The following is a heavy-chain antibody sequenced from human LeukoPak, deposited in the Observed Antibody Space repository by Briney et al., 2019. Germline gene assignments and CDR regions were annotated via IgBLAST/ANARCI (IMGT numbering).Heavy chain of an antibody. V-gene: IGHV1-69*04. CDR1: GGTFSSYA. J-gene: IGHJ4*02. D-gene: IGHD3-22*01. Sequence: SVKVSCKASGGTFSSYAISWVRQAPGQGLEWMGRIIPIFGIANYAQKFQGRVTITADKSASTAYMELSSLRSEDTAVYYCARMTTVTTRGYYDSSGYFIWGQGTLVTVSS. CDR3: ARMTTVTTRGYYDSSGYFI. CDR2: IIPIFGIA.